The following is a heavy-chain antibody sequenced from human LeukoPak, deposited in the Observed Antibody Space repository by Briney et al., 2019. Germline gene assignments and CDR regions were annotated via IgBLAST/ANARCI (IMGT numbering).Heavy chain of an antibody. CDR2: LYYGGNT. CDR1: GGSISSSNYY. V-gene: IGHV4-39*01. CDR3: ATIQLWFAGTPN. J-gene: IGHJ4*02. D-gene: IGHD5-18*01. Sequence: PSETLSLTCTVPGGSISSSNYYWGWIRQSPGKGLEWIGSLYYGGNTYYNPSLKSRVTISVDTSKNQFSLRLTSVTAADTAVYYCATIQLWFAGTPNWGQGTLVIVSS.